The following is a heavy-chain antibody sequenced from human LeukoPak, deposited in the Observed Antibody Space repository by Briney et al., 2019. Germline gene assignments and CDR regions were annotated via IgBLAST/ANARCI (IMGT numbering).Heavy chain of an antibody. CDR2: IYYSGST. CDR3: ARAVWGALDAFDI. J-gene: IGHJ3*02. CDR1: GGSISSHY. V-gene: IGHV4-59*11. Sequence: SETLSLTCTVSGGSISSHYWSWIRQPPGKGLVGIGYIYYSGSTNYNPSLKSRVTISVDTSENQFSLKLSSVTAADTAVYYCARAVWGALDAFDIWGQGTMVTVSS. D-gene: IGHD3-16*01.